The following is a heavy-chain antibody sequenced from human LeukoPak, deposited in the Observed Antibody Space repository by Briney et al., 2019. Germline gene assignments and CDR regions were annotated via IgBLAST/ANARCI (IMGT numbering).Heavy chain of an antibody. CDR3: ARDVAAAGFSDY. D-gene: IGHD6-13*01. V-gene: IGHV4-59*01. J-gene: IGHJ4*02. Sequence: SETLSLTCTVSGGSISSYYWSWIRQPPGKGLEWIGYIYYSGSTNYNPSLKSRVTISVDTSKNQFSLKLSSVTAADTAVYYCARDVAAAGFSDYWGQGTLVTVSS. CDR1: GGSISSYY. CDR2: IYYSGST.